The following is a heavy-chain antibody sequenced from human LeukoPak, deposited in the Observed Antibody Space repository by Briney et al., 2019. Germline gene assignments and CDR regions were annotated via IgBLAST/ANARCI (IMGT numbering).Heavy chain of an antibody. J-gene: IGHJ4*02. D-gene: IGHD6-19*01. Sequence: SETLSLTCTLSGGSISSSSYYWGWVRQPPGEGLEWIGIIYYSGSTYYNPSLKSRITISVDTSKNQFSLKLSSVTAADTAVYYCASKSGWLGNFDYWGQGTLVTVSS. V-gene: IGHV4-39*01. CDR3: ASKSGWLGNFDY. CDR2: IYYSGST. CDR1: GGSISSSSYY.